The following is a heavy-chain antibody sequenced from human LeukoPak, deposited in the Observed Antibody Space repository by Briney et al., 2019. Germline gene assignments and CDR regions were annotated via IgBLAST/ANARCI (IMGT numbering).Heavy chain of an antibody. V-gene: IGHV3-23*01. Sequence: GGSLRLSCAASGFTFSSYAMSWVRQAPGKGLEWVSTLSGTGGSTYYADSVKGRFTISRDNSKNTLYLQVSSLRAEDTAVYYCARGLYNGGYIQYWGQGTLVTVSS. CDR3: ARGLYNGGYIQY. CDR2: LSGTGGST. D-gene: IGHD2-2*02. CDR1: GFTFSSYA. J-gene: IGHJ1*01.